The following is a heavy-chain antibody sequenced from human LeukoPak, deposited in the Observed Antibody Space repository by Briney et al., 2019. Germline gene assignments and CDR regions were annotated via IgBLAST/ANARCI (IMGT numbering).Heavy chain of an antibody. D-gene: IGHD2-2*03. CDR2: FNPEDGET. CDR3: ASRTVDVAVVPAATVPPYYFDY. Sequence: GASVKVSCKLSEYTLNDLSIHWVRQAPGKGLEWMGGFNPEDGETLYAQNFQSRVIMTEDTSTDTAYMELSGLTSADTAVYYCASRTVDVAVVPAATVPPYYFDYWGQGTLVTVSS. V-gene: IGHV1-24*01. J-gene: IGHJ4*02. CDR1: EYTLNDLS.